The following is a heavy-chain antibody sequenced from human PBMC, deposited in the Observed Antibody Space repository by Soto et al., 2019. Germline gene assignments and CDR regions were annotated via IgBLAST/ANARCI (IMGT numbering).Heavy chain of an antibody. V-gene: IGHV4-59*01. CDR3: ARDGGGSVIFPYYYYYYMDV. Sequence: QVQLQESGPGLVKPSETLSLTCTVSGGSISSYYWSWIRQPPGKGLEWIGYIYYSGSTNYNPSLKSRVTISVDTSKNQFSLKLSSVTAADTAVYYCARDGGGSVIFPYYYYYYMDVWGKGTTVTVSS. D-gene: IGHD2-21*01. CDR1: GGSISSYY. J-gene: IGHJ6*03. CDR2: IYYSGST.